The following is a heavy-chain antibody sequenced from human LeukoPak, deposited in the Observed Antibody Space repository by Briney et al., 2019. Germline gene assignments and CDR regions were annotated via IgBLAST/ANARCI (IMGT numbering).Heavy chain of an antibody. D-gene: IGHD3-10*01. CDR2: INHSGST. J-gene: IGHJ3*02. Sequence: SETLSLTCAVYGGSLSGYYWSWIRQPPGKGLEWIGEINHSGSTNYNPSLKSRVTISVDTSKNQFSLKLSSVTAADTAVYYCARRGSPVLFDVRLQPRDAFDIWGQGTMVTVSS. CDR3: ARRGSPVLFDVRLQPRDAFDI. V-gene: IGHV4-34*01. CDR1: GGSLSGYY.